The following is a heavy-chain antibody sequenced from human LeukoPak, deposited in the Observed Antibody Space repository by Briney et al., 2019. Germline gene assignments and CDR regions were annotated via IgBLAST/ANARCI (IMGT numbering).Heavy chain of an antibody. CDR1: GFTFSSYG. D-gene: IGHD1-26*01. J-gene: IGHJ4*02. V-gene: IGHV3-30*03. CDR2: ISYDGSNK. CDR3: ARSGSWHAPTFDY. Sequence: GRSLRLSCAASGFTFSSYGMHWVRQAPGKGLEWVAVISYDGSNKYYADSVKGRFTISRDNSKNTLYLQMNSLRAEDTAVYYCARSGSWHAPTFDYWGQGTLVTVSS.